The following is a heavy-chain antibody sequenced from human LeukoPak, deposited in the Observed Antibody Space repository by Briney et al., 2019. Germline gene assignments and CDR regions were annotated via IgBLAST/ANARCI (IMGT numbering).Heavy chain of an antibody. CDR2: ISSSSSYI. V-gene: IGHV3-21*01. CDR3: ARDGENWYYDSSGFPGGY. Sequence: GGSLRLSCAASGFTFSSYSMNWVRQAPGKGLEWVSSISSSSSYIYYADSVKGRFTISRDNAKNSLYLQMNSLRAEDTAVYYCARDGENWYYDSSGFPGGYWGQGTLVTVSS. J-gene: IGHJ4*02. CDR1: GFTFSSYS. D-gene: IGHD3-22*01.